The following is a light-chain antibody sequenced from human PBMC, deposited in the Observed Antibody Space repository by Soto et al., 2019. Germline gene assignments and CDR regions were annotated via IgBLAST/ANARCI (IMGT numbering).Light chain of an antibody. CDR2: GAS. J-gene: IGKJ2*01. Sequence: EIVLTQSPGTLSLSPGERATLSCRASQRVSSSYLAWYHQKPGQATRHLIYGASSRTTGIPDRFSGSGSGTDFTLTISSLDPKDFAVYYFQQYGSSHLMYTSGQGTKLEIK. V-gene: IGKV3-20*01. CDR1: QRVSSSY. CDR3: QQYGSSHLMYT.